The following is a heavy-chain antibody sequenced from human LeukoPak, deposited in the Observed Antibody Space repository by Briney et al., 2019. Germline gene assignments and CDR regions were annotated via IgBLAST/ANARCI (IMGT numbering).Heavy chain of an antibody. CDR2: IKQDGSEK. CDR1: GFTFSSYW. J-gene: IGHJ2*01. D-gene: IGHD3-3*01. V-gene: IGHV3-7*01. CDR3: ATRFLEWSPPVWYFDL. Sequence: GGSLRLSCAASGFTFSSYWMSWVRQAPGKGLEWVANIKQDGSEKYYVDSVKGRCTISRDNAKNSLYLQMNSLRAEDTAVYYCATRFLEWSPPVWYFDLWGRGTLVTVSS.